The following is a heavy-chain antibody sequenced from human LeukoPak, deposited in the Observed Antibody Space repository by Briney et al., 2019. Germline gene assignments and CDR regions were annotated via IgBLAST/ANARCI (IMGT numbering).Heavy chain of an antibody. J-gene: IGHJ4*02. CDR1: AFSFSSSA. CDR2: IDNTGVMT. Sequence: GGSLRLSCAASAFSFSSSAMNWVRQPSGKGPEWVSGIDNTGVMTYYGDSVKGRFTISRDNSKNTLYLQMNSLRAEDTAVYYCARVSRDTSNFDSWGQGTLVTVSS. V-gene: IGHV3-23*01. CDR3: ARVSRDTSNFDS. D-gene: IGHD3-3*02.